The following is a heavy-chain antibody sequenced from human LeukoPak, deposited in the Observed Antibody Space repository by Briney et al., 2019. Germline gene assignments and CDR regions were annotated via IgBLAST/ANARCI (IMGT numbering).Heavy chain of an antibody. CDR3: ARGGHRRLLLTTKRNWFDP. J-gene: IGHJ5*02. CDR1: GGSISSGGYY. Sequence: SETLSRTCTVSGGSISSGGYYWSWVRQHPGKGLEWIGYIYYSGSTYYNQSLKSRVTISVDTSKNQFSLKLSSVTAADTAVYYCARGGHRRLLLTTKRNWFDPWGQGTLVIVSS. V-gene: IGHV4-31*03. CDR2: IYYSGST. D-gene: IGHD3-22*01.